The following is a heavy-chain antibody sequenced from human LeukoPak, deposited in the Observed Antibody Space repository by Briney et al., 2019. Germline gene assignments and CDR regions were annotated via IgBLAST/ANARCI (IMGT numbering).Heavy chain of an antibody. CDR1: GYSFTTYW. D-gene: IGHD1-26*01. CDR3: ARHRRGSYLEEAFHI. J-gene: IGHJ3*02. CDR2: IYPGDSDT. V-gene: IGHV5-51*01. Sequence: GESLKISCKASGYSFTTYWIGWVRQMPGKGLEWMGIIYPGDSDTRYSLSFQGQVTMSVDKSISTAYLQWSSLKASDTAVYYCARHRRGSYLEEAFHIWGRGTMVTVSS.